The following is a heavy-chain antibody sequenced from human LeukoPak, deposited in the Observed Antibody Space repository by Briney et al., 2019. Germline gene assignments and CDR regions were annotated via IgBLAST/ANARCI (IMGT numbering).Heavy chain of an antibody. D-gene: IGHD1-26*01. V-gene: IGHV3-30-3*01. J-gene: IGHJ1*01. CDR3: ARDSSSGSYWAEYFQH. CDR1: GFTFSSYA. Sequence: GRSLRLSCAASGFTFSSYAMHWVRQAPGKGLEWVAVISYDGSNKYYADSVKGRFTISRDNSKNTLYLQMNSLRAEDTAVYYCARDSSSGSYWAEYFQHWGQGTLVTVSS. CDR2: ISYDGSNK.